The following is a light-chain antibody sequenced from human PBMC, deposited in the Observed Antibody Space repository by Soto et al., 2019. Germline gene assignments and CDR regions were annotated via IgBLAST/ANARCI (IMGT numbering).Light chain of an antibody. CDR1: QSVSSN. Sequence: EIVMTQSPATLSVSPGERATLSCRASQSVSSNLAWYQQKPGQAPRLLIYGASTRATGIPARFSGSGSGTEFTLTISSLQSEDFAVYYCQQYNNWLPTFDGGTKVEIK. J-gene: IGKJ4*01. V-gene: IGKV3-15*01. CDR2: GAS. CDR3: QQYNNWLPT.